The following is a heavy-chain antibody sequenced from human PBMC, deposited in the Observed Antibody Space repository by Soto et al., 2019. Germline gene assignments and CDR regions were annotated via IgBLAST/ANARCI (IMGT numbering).Heavy chain of an antibody. J-gene: IGHJ4*02. Sequence: QVQLQQWGAGLLKPSETLSLTCAVYGGSFSGYCWSWIRQSPGKGLEWIGEIDHNGHTNYNPSLKWLVTISVDKSKNQFSLRLSSTTAADTATYYCAPYGSGIYYISRDQYWGQGTLVTVSS. CDR2: IDHNGHT. CDR1: GGSFSGYC. D-gene: IGHD3-10*01. CDR3: APYGSGIYYISRDQY. V-gene: IGHV4-34*01.